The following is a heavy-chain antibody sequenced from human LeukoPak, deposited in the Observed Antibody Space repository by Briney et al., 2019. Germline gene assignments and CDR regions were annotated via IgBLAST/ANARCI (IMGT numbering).Heavy chain of an antibody. V-gene: IGHV4-59*01. CDR3: ARVSGYDWESFYDY. Sequence: SETLSLTCTVSGGSISSYYWSWIRQPPGKGLEWIGYIYYSGSTNYNPSLKSRVTISVDTSKNQFSLKLSSVTAADTAMYYCARVSGYDWESFYDYWGQGSLVTVSS. J-gene: IGHJ4*02. CDR2: IYYSGST. D-gene: IGHD5-12*01. CDR1: GGSISSYY.